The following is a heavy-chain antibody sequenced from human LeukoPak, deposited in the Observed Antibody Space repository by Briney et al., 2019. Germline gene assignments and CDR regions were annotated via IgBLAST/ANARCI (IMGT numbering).Heavy chain of an antibody. D-gene: IGHD5-12*01. CDR1: GFTLSSYE. J-gene: IGHJ4*02. CDR2: ISRSGSST. V-gene: IGHV3-48*03. CDR3: ARGTTINNFDY. Sequence: GGSLRLSCAASGFTLSSYEMNWVRQAPGRGLEWVSYISRSGSSTHYVDSVKGRLTISRDNAKNSLYLQMNSLRAEDTAVYYCARGTTINNFDYWGQGTLVTVSS.